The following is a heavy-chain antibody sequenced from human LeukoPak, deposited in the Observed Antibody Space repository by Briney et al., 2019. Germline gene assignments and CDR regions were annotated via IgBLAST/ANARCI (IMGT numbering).Heavy chain of an antibody. CDR2: ISGSGGST. CDR1: GFTFSSYA. CDR3: ARERVVREGGYGMDV. V-gene: IGHV3-23*01. Sequence: PGGSLRLSCAASGFTFSSYAMSWVRRAPGKGLEWVSAISGSGGSTYYADSVKGRFTISRDNSKNTLYLQMNSLRAEDTAVYYCARERVVREGGYGMDVWGQGTTVTVSS. J-gene: IGHJ6*02. D-gene: IGHD3-10*01.